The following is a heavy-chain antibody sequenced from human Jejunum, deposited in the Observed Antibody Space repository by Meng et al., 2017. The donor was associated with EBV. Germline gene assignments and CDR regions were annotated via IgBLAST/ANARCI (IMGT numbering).Heavy chain of an antibody. CDR3: AMGPDYAKSGY. V-gene: IGHV4-39*01. CDR1: GGSISSSIFC. D-gene: IGHD4-17*01. Sequence: QLQLQESGPGLLKPSETLSLTCTVSGGSISSSIFCWGWTRQPTGKGLEWIGSICFSDYTYHNPSLKSRVTISADTSKNQFSLSLTSVTAADTAVYYCAMGPDYAKSGYWGQGTLVTVSS. CDR2: ICFSDYT. J-gene: IGHJ4*02.